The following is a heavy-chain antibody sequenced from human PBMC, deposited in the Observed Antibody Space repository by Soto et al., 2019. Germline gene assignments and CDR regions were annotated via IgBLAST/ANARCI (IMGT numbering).Heavy chain of an antibody. CDR1: GGTFSSYT. CDR3: ARLTTATSWFDP. D-gene: IGHD4-4*01. V-gene: IGHV1-69*02. CDR2: IIPILGIA. Sequence: QVQLVQSGAEVKKPGSSVKVSCKASGGTFSSYTISWVRQAPGQGLEWMGRIIPILGIANYAQKFQGRVTITAEKATSTAYMELSSLRSEDTAVYYCARLTTATSWFDPWGQGTLVTVSS. J-gene: IGHJ5*02.